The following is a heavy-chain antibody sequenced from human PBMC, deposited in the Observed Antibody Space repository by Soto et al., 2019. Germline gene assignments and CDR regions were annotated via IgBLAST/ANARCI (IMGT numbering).Heavy chain of an antibody. V-gene: IGHV4-39*01. D-gene: IGHD3-10*01. Sequence: SSETLSLTCTVSGGSIGSSSYYWGWIRQPPGKGLEWIGSIYYSGSTYYNPSLKSRVTISVDTSKNQFSLKLSSVTAADTAVYYCARQSVNYYGSGSYPVYYYGMDVWGQGTTVT. J-gene: IGHJ6*02. CDR3: ARQSVNYYGSGSYPVYYYGMDV. CDR2: IYYSGST. CDR1: GGSIGSSSYY.